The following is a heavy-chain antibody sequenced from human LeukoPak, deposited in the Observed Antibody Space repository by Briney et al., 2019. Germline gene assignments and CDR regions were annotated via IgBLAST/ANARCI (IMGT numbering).Heavy chain of an antibody. V-gene: IGHV3-30*18. CDR1: GFTFSSYG. CDR2: ISYDGSNK. J-gene: IGHJ6*02. CDR3: AKDLYDILTGYSFTYYYYGMDV. D-gene: IGHD3-9*01. Sequence: PGRSLRLSCAASGFTFSSYGMHWVRQAPDKGLEWVAVISYDGSNKYYADSVKGRFTISRDNSKNTLYLQMNSLRAEDTAVYYCAKDLYDILTGYSFTYYYYGMDVWGQGTTVTVSS.